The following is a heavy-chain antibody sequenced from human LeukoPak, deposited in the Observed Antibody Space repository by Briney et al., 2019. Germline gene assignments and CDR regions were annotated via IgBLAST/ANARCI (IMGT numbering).Heavy chain of an antibody. CDR3: ARGESSSSPLYYYYYYMDV. Sequence: PSETLSLTCTVSGGSINSGTYYWSWIRQPAGQGLEWIGRIYTSGSTNYNPSLKSRVTISVDTSKNQFSLKLSSVTAADTAMYYCARGESSSSPLYYYYYYMDVWGKGTTVTVSS. V-gene: IGHV4-61*02. D-gene: IGHD6-6*01. J-gene: IGHJ6*03. CDR1: GGSINSGTYY. CDR2: IYTSGST.